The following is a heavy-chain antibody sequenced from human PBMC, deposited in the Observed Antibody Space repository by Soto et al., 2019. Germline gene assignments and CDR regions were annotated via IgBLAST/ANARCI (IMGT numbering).Heavy chain of an antibody. D-gene: IGHD6-19*01. CDR1: GYSFTSYW. V-gene: IGHV5-10-1*03. CDR3: ARRASTRPPGIAVAGYLESEGGWYYGMDV. Sequence: EVQLVQSGAEVKKPGESLRISCKGSGYSFTSYWISWVRQMPGKGLEWMGRIDPSDSYTNYSPSFQGHVTISADKSISTAYLQWSSLKASDTAMYYCARRASTRPPGIAVAGYLESEGGWYYGMDVWGQGTTVTVSS. CDR2: IDPSDSYT. J-gene: IGHJ6*02.